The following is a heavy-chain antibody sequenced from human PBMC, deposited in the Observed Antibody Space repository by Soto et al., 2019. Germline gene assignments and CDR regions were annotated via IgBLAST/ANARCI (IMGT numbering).Heavy chain of an antibody. Sequence: LRLSCAASGFTFSSYGMHWVRQAPGKGLEWVAVIWYDGSNKYYADSVKGRFTISRDNSKNTLYLQMNSLRAEDTAVYYCARDNLGDTAMVIRSYYFDYWGQGTLVTVSS. CDR2: IWYDGSNK. J-gene: IGHJ4*02. D-gene: IGHD5-18*01. CDR1: GFTFSSYG. CDR3: ARDNLGDTAMVIRSYYFDY. V-gene: IGHV3-33*01.